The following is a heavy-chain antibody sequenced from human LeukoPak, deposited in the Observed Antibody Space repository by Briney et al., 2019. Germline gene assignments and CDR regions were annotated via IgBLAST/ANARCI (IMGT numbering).Heavy chain of an antibody. CDR1: GFSFSSYA. CDR3: ARHDWFDP. CDR2: ISGSGDST. J-gene: IGHJ5*02. Sequence: SGGSLRLSCAASGFSFSSYAMNWVRQAPGKGLEWVSVISGSGDSTYHADSVKGRFTISRDNSKNTLYLQMNSLRAKDTAVYYCARHDWFDPWGRGTLVTVSS. V-gene: IGHV3-23*01.